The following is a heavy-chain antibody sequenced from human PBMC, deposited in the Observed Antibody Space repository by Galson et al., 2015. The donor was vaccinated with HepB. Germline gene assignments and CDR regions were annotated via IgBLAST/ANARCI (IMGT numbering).Heavy chain of an antibody. CDR2: ISAYNGNT. V-gene: IGHV1-18*01. D-gene: IGHD1-26*01. Sequence: SVKVSCKASGYTFTEYAITWVRQAPGQGLEWMGWISAYNGNTNYVQKFQGRVTMTADTSTSTAYMELKSLRSDDTALYYCARPDLGRYYSGSWGQGTLVTVSS. J-gene: IGHJ4*02. CDR1: GYTFTEYA. CDR3: ARPDLGRYYSGS.